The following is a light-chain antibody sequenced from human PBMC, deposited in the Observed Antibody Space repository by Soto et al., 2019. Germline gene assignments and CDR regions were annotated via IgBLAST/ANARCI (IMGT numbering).Light chain of an antibody. CDR3: QQYSSWPLT. Sequence: EIVMTQSPATLSVSPGERATLSCRATQSVSTKLAWYQQKPGQAPRLLIYGASTGATGIPARFSGSGSGTELTLIVSSLQSEDFAVYYCQQYSSWPLTFGGGTRVEIK. CDR2: GAS. CDR1: QSVSTK. V-gene: IGKV3-15*01. J-gene: IGKJ4*01.